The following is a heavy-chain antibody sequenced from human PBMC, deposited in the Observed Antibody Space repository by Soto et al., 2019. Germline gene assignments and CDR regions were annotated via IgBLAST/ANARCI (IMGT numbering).Heavy chain of an antibody. J-gene: IGHJ6*02. CDR1: GFTFTHYD. D-gene: IGHD4-4*01. CDR2: ILHDGSAE. CDR3: ARSRDGYSFYFYYGMDG. Sequence: GGSLRLSCAAPGFTFTHYDTHWVRQAPGKGLEWMALILHDGSAEYYADYVKGRFTISRDNSKNTLYLQMNSLRAEDTAVYYCARSRDGYSFYFYYGMDGWGQGTTVTVSS. V-gene: IGHV3-30*03.